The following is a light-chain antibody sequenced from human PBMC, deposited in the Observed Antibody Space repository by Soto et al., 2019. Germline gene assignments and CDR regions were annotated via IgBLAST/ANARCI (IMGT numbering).Light chain of an antibody. CDR1: QTITY. Sequence: DIQMTQSPSTLSASVGDTVTITCRASQTITYLAWCQQKPGKAPKLLINDASNLDSGVPSRFSGSGSGTEFSLTISRVQPDDFAAYYCQHYNRYQWTFGQGTKVDIK. CDR2: DAS. V-gene: IGKV1-5*01. CDR3: QHYNRYQWT. J-gene: IGKJ1*01.